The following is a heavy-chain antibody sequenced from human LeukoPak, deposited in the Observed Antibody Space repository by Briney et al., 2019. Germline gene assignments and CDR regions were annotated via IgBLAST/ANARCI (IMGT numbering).Heavy chain of an antibody. CDR2: VYHSGSA. J-gene: IGHJ3*02. CDR3: AVGLHSGQFAFDI. D-gene: IGHD5-24*01. V-gene: IGHV4-38-2*01. CDR1: GYSISRGSY. Sequence: SETLSLTCAVSGYSISRGSYWGWIRQSPGKGLEWIGSVYHSGSAYYNPSLKSRVTISVDTSKNQFSLKLTSVTAADTAVYYCAVGLHSGQFAFDIWGQGTMVTVSS.